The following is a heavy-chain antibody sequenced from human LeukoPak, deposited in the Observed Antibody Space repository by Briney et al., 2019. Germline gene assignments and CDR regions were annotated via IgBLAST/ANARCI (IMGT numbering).Heavy chain of an antibody. CDR1: GGSFSGYY. V-gene: IGHV4-34*01. CDR3: ARAAPRTTVTTSPTLGGSYFDY. J-gene: IGHJ4*02. Sequence: PSETLSLTCAVYGGSFSGYYWSWIRQPPGKGLEWIGEINHSGSTNYNPSLKSRVTISVDTSKNQFSLKLSSVTAADTAVYYCARAAPRTTVTTSPTLGGSYFDYWGQGTLVTVSS. D-gene: IGHD4-17*01. CDR2: INHSGST.